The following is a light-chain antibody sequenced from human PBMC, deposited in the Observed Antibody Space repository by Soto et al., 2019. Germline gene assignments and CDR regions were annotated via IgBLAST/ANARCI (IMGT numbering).Light chain of an antibody. CDR2: AAS. CDR3: QQYYDWPIT. Sequence: EIVLTQSPATLSVSPGERATLSCRASQGISSLLSCYQQKPGQAPRLLIYAASTRAAGIPARFSGSGSGTDFTLTISSLQSEDFAVYYCQQYYDWPITFGQGTRLEI. J-gene: IGKJ5*01. V-gene: IGKV3-15*01. CDR1: QGISSL.